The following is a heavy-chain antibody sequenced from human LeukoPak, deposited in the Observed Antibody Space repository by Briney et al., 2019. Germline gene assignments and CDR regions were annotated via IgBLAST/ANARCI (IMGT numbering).Heavy chain of an antibody. D-gene: IGHD6-6*01. CDR3: ARGPIRIAAPFSY. CDR2: IYYSGST. V-gene: IGHV4-39*07. Sequence: PSETPSLTRTVSGGSNSSSSYYWGWIRQPPGKGLEWIGSIYYSGSTYYNPSLKSRVTISVDTSKNQFSLKLSSVTAADTAVYYCARGPIRIAAPFSYWGQGTLVTVSS. J-gene: IGHJ4*02. CDR1: GGSNSSSSYY.